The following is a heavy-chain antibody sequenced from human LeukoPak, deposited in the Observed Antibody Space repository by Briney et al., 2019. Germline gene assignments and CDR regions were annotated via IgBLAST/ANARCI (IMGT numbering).Heavy chain of an antibody. CDR2: IYYSGST. CDR3: ARAGDKLLNWFDP. CDR1: GFTFSSYA. D-gene: IGHD1-14*01. Sequence: LRLSCAASGFTFSSYAMSWIRQPPGKGLEWIGYIYYSGSTYYNPSLKSRVIISVDTSNNQFSLKLSSVTAADTAVYYCARAGDKLLNWFDPWGQGTLVTVSS. V-gene: IGHV4-30-4*01. J-gene: IGHJ5*02.